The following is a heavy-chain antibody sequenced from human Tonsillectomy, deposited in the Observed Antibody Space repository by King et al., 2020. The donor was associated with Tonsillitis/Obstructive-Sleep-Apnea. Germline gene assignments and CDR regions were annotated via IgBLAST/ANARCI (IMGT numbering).Heavy chain of an antibody. CDR1: GYTFTGYY. CDR3: ARVGHYYYYIDV. CDR2: INPNSGGT. J-gene: IGHJ6*03. D-gene: IGHD1-26*01. Sequence: VQLVESGAEVKKPGASVKVSCKASGYTFTGYYMHWVRQAPGQGLEWVGWINPNSGGTNYAQKFQGWVTMTRDTSISTAYMEVSRLRSDDTAVYYCARVGHYYYYIDVWGKGTTVTVSS. V-gene: IGHV1-2*04.